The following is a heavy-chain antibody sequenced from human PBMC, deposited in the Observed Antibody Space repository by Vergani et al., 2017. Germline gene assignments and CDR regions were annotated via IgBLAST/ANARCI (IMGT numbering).Heavy chain of an antibody. CDR1: GFTFSSYA. CDR3: ARDSSIRPDTAMVVAFDI. CDR2: ISYDGSNK. V-gene: IGHV3-30-3*01. Sequence: QVQLVESGGGVVQPGRSLRLSCAASGFTFSSYAMHWVRQAPGKGLEWVAVISYDGSNKYYADSVKGRFTLSRDNSKNTLYLQMNSLRAEDTAVYYCARDSSIRPDTAMVVAFDIWGQGTMVTVSS. D-gene: IGHD5-18*01. J-gene: IGHJ3*02.